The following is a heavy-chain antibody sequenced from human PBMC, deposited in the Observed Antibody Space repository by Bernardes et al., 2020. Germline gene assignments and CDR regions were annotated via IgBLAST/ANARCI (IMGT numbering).Heavy chain of an antibody. CDR2: ISGSGAST. D-gene: IGHD2-15*01. Sequence: GGSLRLSCAASGFTFSSYAMSWVRQAPGKGLEWVSGISGSGASTNSADSVKGRFTISRDNSKNTLFLQMNSLRAGDTAVYYCAKKGYCSGGSCYSIDYWGQGTLVTVSS. V-gene: IGHV3-23*01. J-gene: IGHJ4*02. CDR1: GFTFSSYA. CDR3: AKKGYCSGGSCYSIDY.